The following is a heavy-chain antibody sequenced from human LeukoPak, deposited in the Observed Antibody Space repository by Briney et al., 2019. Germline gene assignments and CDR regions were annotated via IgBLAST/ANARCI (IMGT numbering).Heavy chain of an antibody. CDR3: ARVPNPAEMGEPGY. Sequence: GGSLRFSCAASGFTFSSYVMYWVRQAPGKGLEWVAVISYDGSNKYYADSVKGRFTISRDNSKNTLYLQMNSLRAEDTAVSYCARVPNPAEMGEPGYWGQGTLVTVSS. J-gene: IGHJ4*02. V-gene: IGHV3-30-3*01. D-gene: IGHD3-16*01. CDR2: ISYDGSNK. CDR1: GFTFSSYV.